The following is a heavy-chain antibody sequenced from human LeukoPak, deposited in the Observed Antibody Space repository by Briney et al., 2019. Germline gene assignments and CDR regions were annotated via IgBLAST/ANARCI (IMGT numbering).Heavy chain of an antibody. D-gene: IGHD1-14*01. CDR2: IYYNGYT. V-gene: IGHV4-59*08. CDR1: GDSVSSVY. J-gene: IGHJ4*02. CDR3: ARHRRNLNEDRFREGEPNFDY. Sequence: SETLSLTCNVSGDSVSSVYWSWIRQPPGKGLEWIGYIYYNGYTDYNPSLKSRVTISVDTSKNQLSLHMSSVTASDSAIYYCARHRRNLNEDRFREGEPNFDYWGQGTLVTVSS.